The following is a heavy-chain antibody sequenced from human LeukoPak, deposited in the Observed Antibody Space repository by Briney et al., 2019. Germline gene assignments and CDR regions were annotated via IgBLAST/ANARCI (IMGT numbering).Heavy chain of an antibody. CDR1: GYTLTELS. Sequence: ASVKVSCKVSGYTLTELSMHWVRQAPGKGLEWVGGFDPEDGETIYAQKFQGRVTMTEDTSTETAYMELSSLRPEDTAVYDCATSPGFVVVPAASGALSYWGQGTLVTVSS. D-gene: IGHD2-2*01. J-gene: IGHJ4*02. CDR2: FDPEDGET. CDR3: ATSPGFVVVPAASGALSY. V-gene: IGHV1-24*01.